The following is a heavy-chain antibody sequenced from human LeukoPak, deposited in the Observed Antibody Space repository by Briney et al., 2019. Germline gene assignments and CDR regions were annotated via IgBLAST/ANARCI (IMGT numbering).Heavy chain of an antibody. V-gene: IGHV1-3*01. CDR3: AREGFPPKISDFWSGLGPYYYYGMDV. J-gene: IGHJ6*02. Sequence: ASVKVSCKASGYTFTSYAMHWVRQAPGQRLEWMGWINAGNGNTKYSQKFQGRVTMTRDTSTSTVYMELSSLRSEETAVYYCAREGFPPKISDFWSGLGPYYYYGMDVWGQGTTVTVSS. CDR1: GYTFTSYA. D-gene: IGHD3-3*01. CDR2: INAGNGNT.